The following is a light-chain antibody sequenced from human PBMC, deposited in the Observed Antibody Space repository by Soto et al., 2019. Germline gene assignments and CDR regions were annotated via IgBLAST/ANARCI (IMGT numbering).Light chain of an antibody. Sequence: EIVMTQSPATLSVSPGERATLSCRASQSVSSNLAWYQQKPGQAPRLLIYGSSTRATGIPARFSGSGSGTEFTLTISSLQSEDFAVYYCQQYKNWPLPFTFGPGTKVDIK. J-gene: IGKJ3*01. CDR1: QSVSSN. CDR2: GSS. CDR3: QQYKNWPLPFT. V-gene: IGKV3-15*01.